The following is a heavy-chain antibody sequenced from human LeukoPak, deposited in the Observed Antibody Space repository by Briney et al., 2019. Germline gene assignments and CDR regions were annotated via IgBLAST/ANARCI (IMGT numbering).Heavy chain of an antibody. Sequence: GGSLRLSCAASGFTFSSYAMSWVRQAPGKGLEWVSAISNSGGHTYYADSVKGRFTISRDNSKNMVYLQMNSLRAEDTALYYCVGDPPNSGYAFQVWGHGTVVTVSS. J-gene: IGHJ3*01. CDR1: GFTFSSYA. CDR2: ISNSGGHT. CDR3: VGDPPNSGYAFQV. V-gene: IGHV3-23*01. D-gene: IGHD3-22*01.